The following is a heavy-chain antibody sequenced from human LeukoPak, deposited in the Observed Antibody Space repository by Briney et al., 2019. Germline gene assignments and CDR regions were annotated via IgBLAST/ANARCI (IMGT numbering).Heavy chain of an antibody. CDR3: TKVMGLATYFYDMDV. D-gene: IGHD2/OR15-2a*01. Sequence: AALRLSCVGSGFSFSSYGMSWVRQAPGKGPECVSAISNSGSSTYFADSVKGRFSNSRDNSKNTVYLQLNSLGAEDTAVYYCTKVMGLATYFYDMDVWGKGTTVTVSS. CDR1: GFSFSSYG. CDR2: ISNSGSST. J-gene: IGHJ6*03. V-gene: IGHV3-23*01.